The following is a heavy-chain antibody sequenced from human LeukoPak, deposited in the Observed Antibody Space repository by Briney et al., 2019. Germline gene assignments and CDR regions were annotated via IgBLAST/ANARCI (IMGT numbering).Heavy chain of an antibody. D-gene: IGHD3-22*01. CDR2: ISGSGGSA. CDR3: AKSLTMIVVVISH. Sequence: PGGSLRLSCAASGFTFSSYAMSWVRQAPGKGLEWVSAISGSGGSAYYADSVKGRFTISRDNSKNTLYLQMNSLRAEDTAVYYCAKSLTMIVVVISHWGQGTLVTVSS. V-gene: IGHV3-23*01. CDR1: GFTFSSYA. J-gene: IGHJ4*02.